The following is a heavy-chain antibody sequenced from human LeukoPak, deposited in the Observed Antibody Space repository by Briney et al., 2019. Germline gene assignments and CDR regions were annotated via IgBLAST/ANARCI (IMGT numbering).Heavy chain of an antibody. CDR1: GFTFSYYY. Sequence: PGGSLTLSCAASGFTFSYYYRSWILQAPGKGLEGISYISSYSRYTNYADSLRGRFTISRDNAKTPLYLQMNRLGAENTDVFYCARHSGTGDYIDYWGQGNMVTVSS. CDR2: ISSYSRYT. V-gene: IGHV3-11*03. CDR3: ARHSGTGDYIDY. D-gene: IGHD3-10*01. J-gene: IGHJ4*02.